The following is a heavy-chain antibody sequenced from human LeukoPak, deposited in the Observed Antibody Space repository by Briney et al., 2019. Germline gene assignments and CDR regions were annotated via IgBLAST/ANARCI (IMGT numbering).Heavy chain of an antibody. Sequence: GASVKVSCKASGYTFTSYVISWVRQAPGQGLEWMGWISAYNGNTNYAQKLQGRVTMTTDTSTSTAYMELRSLRSDDTAVYYCARYVRARIYYYGMDVWGKGTTVTVSS. CDR3: ARYVRARIYYYGMDV. CDR2: ISAYNGNT. V-gene: IGHV1-18*04. D-gene: IGHD3-16*01. CDR1: GYTFTSYV. J-gene: IGHJ6*04.